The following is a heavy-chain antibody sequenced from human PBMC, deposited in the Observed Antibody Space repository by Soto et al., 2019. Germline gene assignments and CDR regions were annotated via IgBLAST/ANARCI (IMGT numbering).Heavy chain of an antibody. CDR3: ARDTYPTYDFWSGSGNWFDP. CDR1: GGTFSSYT. CDR2: IIPTLDIA. V-gene: IGHV1-69*04. Sequence: ASVKVSCKTSGGTFSSYTISWVRQAPRHGLEWMGRIIPTLDIANYAQNFQGRVTITADKSTSTAYMELSSLRYEDTAMYYCARDTYPTYDFWSGSGNWFDPWGQGPLVTVSS. J-gene: IGHJ5*02. D-gene: IGHD3-3*01.